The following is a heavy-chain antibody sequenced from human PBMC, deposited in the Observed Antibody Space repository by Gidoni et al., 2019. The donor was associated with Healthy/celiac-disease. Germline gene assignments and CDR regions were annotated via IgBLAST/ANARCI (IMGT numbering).Heavy chain of an antibody. CDR2: ISSSGSTI. CDR1: GFTFSDYY. D-gene: IGHD2-2*01. CDR3: AREAKGYCSSTSCPFDY. J-gene: IGHJ4*02. Sequence: QVQLVESGGGLVKPGGSLRLSWAASGFTFSDYYMSWIRQAPGKGLEWVSYISSSGSTIYYAASVKGRFTISGDNAKNSLYLQMNSLRAEDTAVYYCAREAKGYCSSTSCPFDYWGQGTLVTVSS. V-gene: IGHV3-11*01.